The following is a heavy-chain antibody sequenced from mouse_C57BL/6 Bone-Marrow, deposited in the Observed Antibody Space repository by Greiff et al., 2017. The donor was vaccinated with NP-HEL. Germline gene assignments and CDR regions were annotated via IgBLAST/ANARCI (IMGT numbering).Heavy chain of an antibody. CDR1: GYTFTDYY. CDR2: INPYNGGT. V-gene: IGHV1-19*01. CDR3: ARGLGLDY. D-gene: IGHD4-1*01. Sequence: EVKLMESGPVLVKPGASVKMSCKASGYTFTDYYMNWVKQSHGKSLEWIGVINPYNGGTSYNQKFKGKATLTVDKSSSTAYMELNSLTSEDSAVYYCARGLGLDYWGQGTTLTVSS. J-gene: IGHJ2*01.